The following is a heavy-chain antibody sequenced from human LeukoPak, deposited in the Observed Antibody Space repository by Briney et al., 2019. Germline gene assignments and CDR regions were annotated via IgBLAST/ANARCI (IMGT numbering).Heavy chain of an antibody. V-gene: IGHV4-31*03. CDR1: GASFSSGDQY. Sequence: SETLPLTCTVSGASFSSGDQYWNWIRQRPGEGLEWIGSIHPSGTLYNNPSPESRVTISIDTSKNQFSLNPNSVTAADTAVYFCSRGLDSRKLGYWGQGTLVTVSS. J-gene: IGHJ4*02. D-gene: IGHD3-22*01. CDR3: SRGLDSRKLGY. CDR2: IHPSGTL.